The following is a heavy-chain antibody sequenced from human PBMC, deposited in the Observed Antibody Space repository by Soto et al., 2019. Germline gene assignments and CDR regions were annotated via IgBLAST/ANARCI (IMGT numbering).Heavy chain of an antibody. J-gene: IGHJ4*02. CDR2: FIPILDMA. V-gene: IGHV1-69*02. Sequence: QVQVVQSGAEVKKPESSVKVSSKPSGGTFNTYTVNWVRLAPGHGLEWMGRFIPILDMANYTQKFQDRVKITADRSTLTAYMERNSLTSDDKAVYYCAITYCRDNSCPRDFDFWGPGTRVTVSS. D-gene: IGHD2-15*01. CDR3: AITYCRDNSCPRDFDF. CDR1: GGTFNTYT.